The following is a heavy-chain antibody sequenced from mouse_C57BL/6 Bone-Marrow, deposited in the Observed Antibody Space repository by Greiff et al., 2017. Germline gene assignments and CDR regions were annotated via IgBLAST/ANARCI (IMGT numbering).Heavy chain of an antibody. CDR3: AHGNYFYWYFAV. J-gene: IGHJ1*03. CDR1: GSTFTSYW. Sequence: VQLQQPGAELVKPGASVQLSCKASGSTFTSYWMHWVKQRPGRGLEWLGRIDPNSGGTKYNEKFKSKATLTVDTPSSTAYRQLSSLTAEDSAVYYCAHGNYFYWYFAVWGTGTTVTVSS. CDR2: IDPNSGGT. D-gene: IGHD2-1*01. V-gene: IGHV1-72*01.